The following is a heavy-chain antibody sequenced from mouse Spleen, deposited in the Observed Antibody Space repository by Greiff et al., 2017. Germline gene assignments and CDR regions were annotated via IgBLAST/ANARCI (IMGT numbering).Heavy chain of an antibody. D-gene: IGHD3-2*02. CDR1: GYTFTSYW. J-gene: IGHJ4*01. V-gene: IGHV1-64*01. CDR3: AREGLGYDPPGAMDY. CDR2: IHPNSGST. Sequence: QVQLQQPGAELVKPGASVKLSCKASGYTFTSYWMHWVKQRPGQGLEWIGMIHPNSGSTNYNEKFKSKATLTVDKSSSTAYMQLSSLTSEDSAVYYCAREGLGYDPPGAMDYWGQGTSVTVSS.